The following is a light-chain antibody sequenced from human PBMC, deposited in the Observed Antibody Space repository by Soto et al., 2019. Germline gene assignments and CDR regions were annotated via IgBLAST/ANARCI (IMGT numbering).Light chain of an antibody. Sequence: QSVLTQPPSASGTPGQRVTISCSTSSSNLGDNTVNWYQHVPGTAPKLLIYSYDQRPSGVPDRFSGSKSGTSASLAISGLQSEDEADYYCAAWDANMDGYVFGTGTKVTVL. CDR3: AAWDANMDGYV. CDR1: SSNLGDNT. V-gene: IGLV1-44*01. CDR2: SYD. J-gene: IGLJ1*01.